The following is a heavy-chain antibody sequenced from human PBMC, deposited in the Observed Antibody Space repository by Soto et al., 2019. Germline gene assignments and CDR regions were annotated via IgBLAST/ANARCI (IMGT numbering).Heavy chain of an antibody. CDR3: ARGRIVASIHDAFEI. CDR1: GYPFTSYG. CDR2: ISAYNGKR. D-gene: IGHD5-12*01. Sequence: QGPLLQSGDEMKTPGASVRVSCRASGYPFTSYGISWVRQAPGQGLEWVAWISAYNGKRDTAQKFQGRVTMTLDTSTDTAHMELGDLTSADTAVYYCARGRIVASIHDAFEIWGQGTKVTVSS. J-gene: IGHJ3*02. V-gene: IGHV1-18*01.